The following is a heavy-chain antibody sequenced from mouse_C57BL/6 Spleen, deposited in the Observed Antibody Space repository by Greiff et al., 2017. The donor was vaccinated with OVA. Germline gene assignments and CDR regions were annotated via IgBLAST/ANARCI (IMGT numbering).Heavy chain of an antibody. D-gene: IGHD2-3*01. V-gene: IGHV1-52*01. CDR3: ARCGYYGFDY. J-gene: IGHJ2*01. Sequence: VKLQQPGAELVRPGSSVKLSCKASGYTFTSYWMHWVKQRPIQGLEWIGNIDPSDSETHYNQKFKDKATLTVDKSSSTAYMQLSSLTSEDSAVYYCARCGYYGFDYWGQGTTLTVSS. CDR2: IDPSDSET. CDR1: GYTFTSYW.